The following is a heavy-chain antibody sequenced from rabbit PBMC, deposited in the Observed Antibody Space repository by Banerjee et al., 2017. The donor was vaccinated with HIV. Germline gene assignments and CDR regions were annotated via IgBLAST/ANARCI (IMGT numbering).Heavy chain of an antibody. Sequence: QQQLEESGGGLVKPGGTLTLTCKASGIDFSSYYYMCWVRQAPGKGLELIACIYTSSGSTWYASWVNGRFTISKTSSTTLTLQMTSLTAADTATYFCARGDAGFTGYYYSYYYGMDLWGQGTLVTVS. CDR1: GIDFSSYYY. V-gene: IGHV1S43*01. D-gene: IGHD1-1*01. J-gene: IGHJ6*01. CDR2: IYTSSGST. CDR3: ARGDAGFTGYYYSYYYGMDL.